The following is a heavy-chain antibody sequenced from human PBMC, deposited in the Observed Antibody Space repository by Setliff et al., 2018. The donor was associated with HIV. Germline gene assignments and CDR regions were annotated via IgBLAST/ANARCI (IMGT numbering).Heavy chain of an antibody. D-gene: IGHD2-21*02. CDR3: ARSSRVNCGGDCYLFDY. V-gene: IGHV4-61*02. CDR1: GGSISSDSYY. Sequence: SETLSLTCTVSGGSISSDSYYWSWIRQPAGKGLEWIGRIQTSGRTNNNPSLKSRVTMSVDTSKNQFSLILTSVTAADTAVYYCARSSRVNCGGDCYLFDYWGQGTPVTVSS. J-gene: IGHJ4*02. CDR2: IQTSGRT.